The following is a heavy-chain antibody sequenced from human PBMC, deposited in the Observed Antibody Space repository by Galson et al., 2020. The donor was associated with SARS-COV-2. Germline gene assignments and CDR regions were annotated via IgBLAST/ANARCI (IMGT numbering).Heavy chain of an antibody. D-gene: IGHD4-17*01. CDR1: GGTFSSYA. CDR3: ARDPPFGTTVTTPYYYYGMDV. Sequence: SVKVSCKASGGTFSSYAISWVRQAPGQGLEWMGGIIPIFGTANYAQKFQGRVTITADESTSTAYMELSSLRSEDTAVYYCARDPPFGTTVTTPYYYYGMDVWGQGTTVTVSS. J-gene: IGHJ6*02. CDR2: IIPIFGTA. V-gene: IGHV1-69*13.